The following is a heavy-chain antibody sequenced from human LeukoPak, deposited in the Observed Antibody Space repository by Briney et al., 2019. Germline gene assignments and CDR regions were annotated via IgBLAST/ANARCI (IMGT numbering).Heavy chain of an antibody. J-gene: IGHJ3*02. CDR2: IYTGGST. CDR3: ARAPKRFYYDSSEAFDI. CDR1: GGSISSYY. V-gene: IGHV4-4*07. Sequence: PSETLSLTCTVSGGSISSYYWGWIRQPAGKGLEWTGRIYTGGSTNYNPSLKSRVTMSVDTSKNQFSLKLSSVTAADTAVYYCARAPKRFYYDSSEAFDIWGQGTMVTVSS. D-gene: IGHD3-22*01.